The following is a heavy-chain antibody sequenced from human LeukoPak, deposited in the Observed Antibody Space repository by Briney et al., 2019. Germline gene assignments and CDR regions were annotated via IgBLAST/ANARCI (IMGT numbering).Heavy chain of an antibody. CDR3: ATAGDSSGSYRGRTFF. Sequence: GGSLRLSCAASGFTFNNYWMTWVRQAPGKGLEWVANIKQDGSQEYYVDSVKGRFTISRDNAKNSLYLQMNSLRVGDTAVYYCATAGDSSGSYRGRTFFGGQGTLVTVSS. V-gene: IGHV3-7*01. CDR1: GFTFNNYW. J-gene: IGHJ4*02. CDR2: IKQDGSQE. D-gene: IGHD3-22*01.